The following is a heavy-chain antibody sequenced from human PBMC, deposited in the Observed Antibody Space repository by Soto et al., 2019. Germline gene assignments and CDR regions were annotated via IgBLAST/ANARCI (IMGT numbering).Heavy chain of an antibody. D-gene: IGHD6-19*01. CDR1: GGSLSGYY. V-gene: IGHV4-34*01. CDR2: INHSGST. CDR3: ARGGYIAVAVPYYYYMDV. Sequence: SETLSLTCAVYGGSLSGYYWSWIRQPPGKGLEWIGEINHSGSTSYNPSLKSRVTISVDTSKNQFSLKLSSVTAADTAVYYCARGGYIAVAVPYYYYMDVWGKGTTVTVSS. J-gene: IGHJ6*03.